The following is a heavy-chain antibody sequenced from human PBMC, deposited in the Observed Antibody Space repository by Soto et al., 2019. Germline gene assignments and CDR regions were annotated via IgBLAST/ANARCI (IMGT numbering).Heavy chain of an antibody. CDR2: ISYDGTNK. CDR3: AKGLGWRVLGDAFAI. CDR1: GITFSSYG. Sequence: QVQLVESGAGVVQPGRSLRLSGAASGITFSSYGMHWVRKAPGKGLEWVAVISYDGTNKYYGDSVKGRFSISRDNSKNTLYLQMNSLRAEDTAAYYCAKGLGWRVLGDAFAIWGQGTMVTVSS. D-gene: IGHD3-16*01. V-gene: IGHV3-30*18. J-gene: IGHJ3*02.